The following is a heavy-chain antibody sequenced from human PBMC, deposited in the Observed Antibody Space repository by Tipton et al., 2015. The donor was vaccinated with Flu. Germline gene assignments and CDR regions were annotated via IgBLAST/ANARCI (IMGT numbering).Heavy chain of an antibody. CDR2: IFTSGSS. V-gene: IGHV4-61*02. Sequence: TLSLTCAVSGDSVSSGSYYWSWIRQPAGKGLEWIGRIFTSGSSNYNPSLKSRVTISVETSKNQFSLKLSSVTAADTAVYYCAGDHPYNEDGMDVWGQGTTVTVSS. CDR3: AGDHPYNEDGMDV. D-gene: IGHD5-24*01. CDR1: GDSVSSGSYY. J-gene: IGHJ6*02.